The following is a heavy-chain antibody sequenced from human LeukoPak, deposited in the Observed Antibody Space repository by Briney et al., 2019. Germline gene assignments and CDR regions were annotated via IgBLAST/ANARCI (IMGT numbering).Heavy chain of an antibody. V-gene: IGHV3-13*01. D-gene: IGHD2-2*01. CDR3: ARVGMGPAASRNYYGMDV. CDR1: GFTFSSYD. CDR2: IGTAGDT. Sequence: GGSLRLSCAASGFTFSSYDMHWVRQATGKGLEWVSAIGTAGDTYYPGSVKGRFTISRENAKNSLYLQMNSLRAGDTAVYYCARVGMGPAASRNYYGMDVWGQGTAVTVSS. J-gene: IGHJ6*02.